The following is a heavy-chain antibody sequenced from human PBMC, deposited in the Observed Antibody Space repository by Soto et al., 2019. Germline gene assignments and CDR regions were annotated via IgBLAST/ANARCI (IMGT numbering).Heavy chain of an antibody. D-gene: IGHD6-19*01. CDR3: AKADGEQWLLPHLDK. Sequence: GSLRLSCVASGFNFKKFAMSWVRQAPGEGLEWASGISCCGGSTSYADSVKGRFSIARDDSTNTLSLQMNNLRVEDTAQYYCAKADGEQWLLPHLDKWGQGTLVTVSS. V-gene: IGHV3-23*01. CDR2: ISCCGGST. J-gene: IGHJ4*02. CDR1: GFNFKKFA.